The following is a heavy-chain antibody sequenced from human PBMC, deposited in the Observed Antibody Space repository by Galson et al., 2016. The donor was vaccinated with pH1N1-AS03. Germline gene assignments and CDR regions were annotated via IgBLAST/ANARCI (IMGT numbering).Heavy chain of an antibody. Sequence: SVKVSCKASGYTFTDHYIHWVRQAPGQALEWMGRINPKRGGTNYSQRFQGRVAMTRDTSVSTAYMDLIRLRSDDTAVYYCARETRLNMDRGPTFFFDYWGQGSLVTVSS. V-gene: IGHV1-2*06. CDR3: ARETRLNMDRGPTFFFDY. CDR1: GYTFTDHY. CDR2: INPKRGGT. J-gene: IGHJ4*02. D-gene: IGHD3-10*01.